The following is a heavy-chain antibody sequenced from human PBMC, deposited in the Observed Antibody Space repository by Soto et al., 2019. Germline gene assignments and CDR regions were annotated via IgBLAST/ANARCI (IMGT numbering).Heavy chain of an antibody. CDR1: GCTFSGYA. D-gene: IGHD6-13*01. CDR3: AREGAAAEVGWFDP. Sequence: GXSVKVSCKATGCTFSGYAVSLVRQAPGQGLEWMGGIIPIFGTANYAQKFQGRVTITADESTSTDYMELSSLRSEDTAVYYCAREGAAAEVGWFDPWGQGTLVTVSS. J-gene: IGHJ5*02. CDR2: IIPIFGTA. V-gene: IGHV1-69*13.